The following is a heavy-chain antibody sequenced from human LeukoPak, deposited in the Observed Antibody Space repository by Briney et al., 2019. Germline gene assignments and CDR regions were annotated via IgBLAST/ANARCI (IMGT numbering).Heavy chain of an antibody. CDR3: AGSGSYYRGAFDI. V-gene: IGHV3-53*01. CDR1: GFTVSSNY. Sequence: PGGSLRLSCAASGFTVSSNYMSWVRQAPGKGLEWVSVIYSGGSTYYADSVKGRLTISRDNSKNTLYLQMNSLRAEDTAVYYCAGSGSYYRGAFDIWGQGTMVTVSS. J-gene: IGHJ3*02. CDR2: IYSGGST. D-gene: IGHD1-26*01.